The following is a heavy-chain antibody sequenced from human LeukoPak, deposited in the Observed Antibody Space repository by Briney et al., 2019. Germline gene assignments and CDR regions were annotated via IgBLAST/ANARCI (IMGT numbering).Heavy chain of an antibody. V-gene: IGHV4-59*08. CDR1: GGSISGYF. Sequence: PSETLSLTCTVSGGSISGYFWSWIRQPPGKGLEWIGYIYYTGSTNFNPSLKSRVTISVDTSKSQFSLKLTSVTAADSAVYYCARRTAYYYPLDFWGQGTLVTVSS. CDR3: ARRTAYYYPLDF. D-gene: IGHD3/OR15-3a*01. J-gene: IGHJ4*02. CDR2: IYYTGST.